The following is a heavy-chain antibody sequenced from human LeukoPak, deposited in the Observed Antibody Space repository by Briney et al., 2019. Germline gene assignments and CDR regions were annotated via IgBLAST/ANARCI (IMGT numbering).Heavy chain of an antibody. CDR1: GFTFSSYW. D-gene: IGHD3-9*01. V-gene: IGHV3-74*01. CDR2: INSVGSST. CDR3: ARDFDRYYFDY. J-gene: IGHJ4*02. Sequence: GGSLRLSCAASGFTFSSYWMHWVRQAPGKGLVWVSRINSVGSSTSSADSVKGRFTTSRDNAKNTLYLQMNSLRAEDTAVYYCARDFDRYYFDYWGQGTLVTVSS.